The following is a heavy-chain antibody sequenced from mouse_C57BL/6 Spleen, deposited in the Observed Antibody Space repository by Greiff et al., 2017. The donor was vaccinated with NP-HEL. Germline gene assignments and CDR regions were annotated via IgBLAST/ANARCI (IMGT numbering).Heavy chain of an antibody. V-gene: IGHV14-4*01. D-gene: IGHD3-3*01. J-gene: IGHJ4*01. Sequence: VQLKESGAELVRPGASVKLSCTASGFNIKDDYMHWVKQRPEQGLEWIGWIDPENGDTEYASKFQGKATITADTSSNTAYLQLSSLTSEDTAVYYCTTGPASYAMDYWGQGTSVTVSS. CDR2: IDPENGDT. CDR1: GFNIKDDY. CDR3: TTGPASYAMDY.